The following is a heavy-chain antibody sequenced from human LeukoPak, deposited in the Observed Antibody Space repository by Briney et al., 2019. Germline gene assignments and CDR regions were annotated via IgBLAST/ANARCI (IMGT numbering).Heavy chain of an antibody. CDR1: GFTFSSYG. D-gene: IGHD5-12*01. J-gene: IGHJ5*02. CDR3: AKRLSFDP. Sequence: GGTLRLSCAASGFTFSSYGMSWDRQAPGKGLEWDSAISGSGGSTYYADSVKGRFTISRDNSKNTLYLQMNSLRAEDTAVYYCAKRLSFDPWGQGTLVTVSS. CDR2: ISGSGGST. V-gene: IGHV3-23*01.